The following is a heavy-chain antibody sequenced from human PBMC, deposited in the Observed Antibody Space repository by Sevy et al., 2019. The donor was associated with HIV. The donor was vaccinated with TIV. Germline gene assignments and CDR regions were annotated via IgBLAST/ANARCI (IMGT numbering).Heavy chain of an antibody. J-gene: IGHJ4*02. CDR3: ARQPYYYDSSGYTYYFDY. V-gene: IGHV4-39*01. Sequence: SETLSLTCTVSGGSISSSSYYWGWIRQPPGKGLEWIGSIYYSGSTYYNPSLKSRVTVSVDTSKNQFSLKLSSVTAADTAVYYCARQPYYYDSSGYTYYFDYWGQGTLVTVSS. D-gene: IGHD3-22*01. CDR1: GGSISSSSYY. CDR2: IYYSGST.